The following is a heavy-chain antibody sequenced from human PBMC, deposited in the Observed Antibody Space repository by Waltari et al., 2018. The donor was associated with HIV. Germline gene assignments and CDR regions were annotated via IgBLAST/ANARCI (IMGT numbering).Heavy chain of an antibody. CDR2: INSDGSST. J-gene: IGHJ4*02. Sequence: EVQLVESGGGLVQPGGSLRLSCAASAFTFSSYWMHWVRQAPGKGLVWVSRINSDGSSTNYADSVKGRFTISRDNAKNTLYLQMNSLRVEDTAVYYCARDLGGEQWLVAFDYWGQGTLVTVSS. CDR3: ARDLGGEQWLVAFDY. CDR1: AFTFSSYW. D-gene: IGHD6-19*01. V-gene: IGHV3-74*01.